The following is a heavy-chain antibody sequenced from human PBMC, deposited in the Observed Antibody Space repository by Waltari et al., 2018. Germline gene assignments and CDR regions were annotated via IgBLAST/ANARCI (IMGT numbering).Heavy chain of an antibody. D-gene: IGHD3-22*01. J-gene: IGHJ4*02. CDR3: ASLTPLYDRRGY. Sequence: QLQLQESGPGLVKPSETLSLTCTVPGGSISSSSYYWGWIRQPPGKGLEWIGSIYYSGSTYYNPSLKSRVTISVDTSKNQFSLKLSSVTAADTAVYYCASLTPLYDRRGYWGQGTLVTVSS. CDR1: GGSISSSSYY. V-gene: IGHV4-39*01. CDR2: IYYSGST.